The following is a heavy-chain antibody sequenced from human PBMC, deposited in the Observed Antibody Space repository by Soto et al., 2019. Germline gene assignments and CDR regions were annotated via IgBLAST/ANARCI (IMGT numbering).Heavy chain of an antibody. Sequence: GGSLRLSCAASGFTFSDYYMSWIRQAPGKGLEWVSYISSSSSYTNYADSVKGRFTISRDNAKNSLYLQMNSLRAEDTAVYYCARVGGSIAARPPPDYWGQGTLVTVSS. V-gene: IGHV3-11*06. CDR2: ISSSSSYT. D-gene: IGHD6-6*01. J-gene: IGHJ4*02. CDR1: GFTFSDYY. CDR3: ARVGGSIAARPPPDY.